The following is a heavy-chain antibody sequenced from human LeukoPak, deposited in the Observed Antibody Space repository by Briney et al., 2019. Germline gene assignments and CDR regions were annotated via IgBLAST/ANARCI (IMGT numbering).Heavy chain of an antibody. CDR1: GFIFSSRW. J-gene: IGHJ4*02. CDR2: INYDGSIT. CDR3: TRNNWGIDY. V-gene: IGHV3-74*01. Sequence: GGSLRLSCAATGFIFSSRWMHWVRQAPEGLVWVARINYDGSITSYAEFVQGRFTVSRDNAKNTLYLQMNSLRDEDTAVYYCTRNNWGIDYWGQGTLVTVSS. D-gene: IGHD1-1*01.